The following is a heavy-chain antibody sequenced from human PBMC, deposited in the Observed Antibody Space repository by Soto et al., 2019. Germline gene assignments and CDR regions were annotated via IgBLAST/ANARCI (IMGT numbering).Heavy chain of an antibody. CDR3: AREHDXWSDYSFDY. CDR1: GFTFTSYT. Sequence: ASVKVSCKAAGFTFTSYTIQWVRQAPGQRLEWMGWINAGNGNTKSSQKFQGRVTITRDTSASTAYMELSSLGSEDTAVYYCAREHDXWSDYSFDYWGPGTMVTVSS. CDR2: INAGNGNT. V-gene: IGHV1-3*01. J-gene: IGHJ4*02. D-gene: IGHD3-3*01.